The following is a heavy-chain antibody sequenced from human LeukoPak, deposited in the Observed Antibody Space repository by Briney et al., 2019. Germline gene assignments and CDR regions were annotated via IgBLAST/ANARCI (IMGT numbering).Heavy chain of an antibody. CDR1: GYTFTGYY. CDR3: ARDSAVGWYYFDY. Sequence: ASVKVSCKASGYTFTGYYMHWVRQAPGQGLEWMGWINPNSGGTNYAQKFQGRVTMTRDTSISTAYMELSRLRFDDTAVYYCARDSAVGWYYFDYWGQGTLVTVSS. J-gene: IGHJ4*02. D-gene: IGHD1-26*01. CDR2: INPNSGGT. V-gene: IGHV1-2*02.